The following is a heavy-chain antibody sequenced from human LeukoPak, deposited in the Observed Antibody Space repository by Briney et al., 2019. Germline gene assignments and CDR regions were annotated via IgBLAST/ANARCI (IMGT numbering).Heavy chain of an antibody. J-gene: IGHJ4*02. D-gene: IGHD1-26*01. CDR3: ARDQEYSGSYYRYFDF. CDR2: IYSRGLTRGST. Sequence: SETLSLTCTVSGGSLSSYYWSWIRQPPGKGLEWIGYIYSRGLTRGSTNYNPSLKSRVTISVDTSKNQFSLKLSSVTAADTAVYYCARDQEYSGSYYRYFDFWGQGALVTVSS. V-gene: IGHV4-59*01. CDR1: GGSLSSYY.